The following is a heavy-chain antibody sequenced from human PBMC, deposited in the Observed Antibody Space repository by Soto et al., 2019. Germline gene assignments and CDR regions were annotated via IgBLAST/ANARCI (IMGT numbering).Heavy chain of an antibody. V-gene: IGHV2-5*01. Sequence: QITLKESGPTLVKPTQTLTLTCSFSGFSLSTGGRGVGWIRQPPGKALEWLAVLYWNDDERYSPSLKYRVTLTKDTYKNQVVLTMTNMDPVDTATYYCAHRGYGDYPRDNWFDPWGQGTLVTVSS. CDR1: GFSLSTGGRG. CDR2: LYWNDDE. J-gene: IGHJ5*02. CDR3: AHRGYGDYPRDNWFDP. D-gene: IGHD4-17*01.